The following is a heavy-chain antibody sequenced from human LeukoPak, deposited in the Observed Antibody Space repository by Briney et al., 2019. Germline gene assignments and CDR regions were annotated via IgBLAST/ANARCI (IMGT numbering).Heavy chain of an antibody. CDR1: GFTFSDYY. V-gene: IGHV3-30-3*01. CDR2: ISYDGSNK. Sequence: GGSPRLSCAASGFTFSDYYMSWIRQAPGKGLEWVAVISYDGSNKYYADSVKGRFTISRDNSKNTLYLQMNSLRAEDTAVYYCARDSGWTIAAAGYFDYWGQGTLVTVSS. D-gene: IGHD6-13*01. CDR3: ARDSGWTIAAAGYFDY. J-gene: IGHJ4*02.